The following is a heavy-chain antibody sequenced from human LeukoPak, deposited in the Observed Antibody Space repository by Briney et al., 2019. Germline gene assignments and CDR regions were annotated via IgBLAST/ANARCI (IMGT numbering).Heavy chain of an antibody. CDR2: ITWNSGTI. V-gene: IGHV3-9*01. Sequence: PGGSLRLSCAASGFTFDDYAMHWVRQAPGKGLEWVSGITWNSGTIAYADSVKGRFTISRDNAKNSLYLQMSSLRAEDTALYYCTKDRGGSYYDAFDMWGQGTRVTVSS. CDR3: TKDRGGSYYDAFDM. J-gene: IGHJ3*02. D-gene: IGHD1-26*01. CDR1: GFTFDDYA.